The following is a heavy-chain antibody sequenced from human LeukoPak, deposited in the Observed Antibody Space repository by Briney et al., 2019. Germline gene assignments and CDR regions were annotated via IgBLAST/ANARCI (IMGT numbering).Heavy chain of an antibody. J-gene: IGHJ4*02. CDR1: GYTFTSYG. V-gene: IGHV1-18*01. CDR2: ISAYNGNT. CDR3: AREGLFTMVRRGTLDN. D-gene: IGHD3-10*01. Sequence: GASVKVSCKASGYTFTSYGISWVRQAPGQGLERMGWISAYNGNTNYAQKLQGRVTLTADESTSTAYMELSSLRSEDTAVYYCAREGLFTMVRRGTLDNWGQGTLVTVSS.